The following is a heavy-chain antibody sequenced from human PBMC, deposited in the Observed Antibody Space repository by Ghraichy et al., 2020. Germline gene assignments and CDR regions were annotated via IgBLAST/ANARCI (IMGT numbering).Heavy chain of an antibody. CDR3: ATGQYYDFLTGYGGLDS. J-gene: IGHJ4*02. CDR2: ISGTGGST. V-gene: IGHV3-23*01. Sequence: GGSLRLSCAASGFTFSSYAMRWVRQAPGKGLEWVSAISGTGGSTYYADSVKGRFTISRDNSKNTLYLQINSLRAEDTAVYYCATGQYYDFLTGYGGLDSWGQGTLVTFSS. CDR1: GFTFSSYA. D-gene: IGHD3/OR15-3a*01.